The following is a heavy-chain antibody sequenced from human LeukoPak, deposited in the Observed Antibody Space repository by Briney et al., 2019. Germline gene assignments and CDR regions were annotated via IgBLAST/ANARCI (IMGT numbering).Heavy chain of an antibody. Sequence: SETLSLTCTVSGGSISSSNYCWGWIRQPPGKGLEWIGTFCYSGSTYYNPSLKSRVTISVDTSKNQFSLKLSSETAADTAVYYCARHLAPDFWTYDYWGQGTLVTVSS. J-gene: IGHJ4*02. V-gene: IGHV4-39*01. D-gene: IGHD3-3*01. CDR1: GGSISSSNYC. CDR3: ARHLAPDFWTYDY. CDR2: FCYSGST.